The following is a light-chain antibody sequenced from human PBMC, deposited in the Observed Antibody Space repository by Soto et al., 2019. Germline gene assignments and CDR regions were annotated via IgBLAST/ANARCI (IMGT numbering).Light chain of an antibody. J-gene: IGLJ1*01. CDR1: SNDVGGYDY. V-gene: IGLV2-14*01. Sequence: QSALTQPASVSGSPGHSITISCTGTSNDVGGYDYVSWYQQHPGKAPKLVIYEVSHRPSGISDRFSGSKSGNTASLTISGLQVEYEADYYCSSYATSSPYVFGPGTKLTVL. CDR2: EVS. CDR3: SSYATSSPYV.